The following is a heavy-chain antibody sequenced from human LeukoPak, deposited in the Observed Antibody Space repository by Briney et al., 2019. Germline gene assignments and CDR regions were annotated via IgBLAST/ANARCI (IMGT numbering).Heavy chain of an antibody. V-gene: IGHV3-21*01. D-gene: IGHD2-2*01. CDR3: ARLLGYCSSTSCYFDY. Sequence: SGGSLRLSCAASGFTFSSYSMNWVRQAPGKGLEWVSSISSSSSYIYYADSVKGRFTISRDNAKNSLYLQMNSLRAEDTAVYYCARLLGYCSSTSCYFDYWGQGTLVTVSS. CDR1: GFTFSSYS. J-gene: IGHJ4*02. CDR2: ISSSSSYI.